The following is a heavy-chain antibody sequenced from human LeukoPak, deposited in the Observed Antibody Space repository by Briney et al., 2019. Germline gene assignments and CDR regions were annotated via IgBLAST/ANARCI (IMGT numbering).Heavy chain of an antibody. J-gene: IGHJ5*02. CDR3: ARDPPRRGSTRLAVWRSSDSAYNWFDP. CDR1: GGSISNGDYS. D-gene: IGHD6-19*01. V-gene: IGHV4-61*02. Sequence: PSQTLSLTCAVSGGSISNGDYSWSWIRQPAGKGLEWIGRIYTSGSTNYNPSLKSRVTMSVDTSKNQFSLKLSSVTAADTAVYYCARDPPRRGSTRLAVWRSSDSAYNWFDPWGQGTLVTVSS. CDR2: IYTSGST.